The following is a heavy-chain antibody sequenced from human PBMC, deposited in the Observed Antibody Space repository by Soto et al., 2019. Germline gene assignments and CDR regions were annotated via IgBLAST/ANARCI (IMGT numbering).Heavy chain of an antibody. J-gene: IGHJ3*02. CDR1: GFSLSTSGVG. CDR2: IYWDDDK. CDR3: AHSTVVIVATIRNAFDI. V-gene: IGHV2-5*02. Sequence: QITLKESGPTLVKPTQTLTLTCTFSGFSLSTSGVGVGWIRQPPGKALEWLALIYWDDDKRYSPSLKSRLTITKDTSKNQVVLTMTNMDPVDTATYYCAHSTVVIVATIRNAFDIWGQGTMVTVSS. D-gene: IGHD5-12*01.